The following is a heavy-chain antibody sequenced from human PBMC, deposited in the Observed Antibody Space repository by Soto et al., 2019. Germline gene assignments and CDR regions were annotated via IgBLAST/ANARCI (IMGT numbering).Heavy chain of an antibody. CDR3: ARRVEMATITFGY. J-gene: IGHJ4*02. V-gene: IGHV4-34*01. Sequence: ETLSLTCAVYGGSFSGYYWSWIRQPPGKGLEWIGEINHSGSTNYNPSLKSRVTISVDTSKNQFSLKLSSVTAADTAVYYCARRVEMATITFGYWGQGTLVTVSS. CDR1: GGSFSGYY. D-gene: IGHD5-12*01. CDR2: INHSGST.